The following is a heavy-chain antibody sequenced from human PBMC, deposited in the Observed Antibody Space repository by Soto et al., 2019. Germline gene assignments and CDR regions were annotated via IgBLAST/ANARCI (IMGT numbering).Heavy chain of an antibody. D-gene: IGHD6-13*01. V-gene: IGHV4-39*01. CDR3: ARPASGHWFDP. J-gene: IGHJ5*02. Sequence: QLQLQESGPGLVKPSETLSLTCTVSGGSISSSSYYWGWIRQPPGKGLEWIGSIYYSGRTYYNPSLKSRVTISVDTSKNQFSLKLSSVTAADMAVYYCARPASGHWFDPWGQGTLVTVSS. CDR1: GGSISSSSYY. CDR2: IYYSGRT.